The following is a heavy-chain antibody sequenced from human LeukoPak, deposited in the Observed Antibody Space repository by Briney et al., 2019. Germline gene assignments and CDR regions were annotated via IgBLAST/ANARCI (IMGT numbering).Heavy chain of an antibody. V-gene: IGHV1-69*04. CDR2: IIPIFGIA. D-gene: IGHD3-22*01. J-gene: IGHJ4*02. CDR3: ARRYYYDSSGYYSTDVKYYFDY. CDR1: GGTFSSYA. Sequence: SVKVSCKASGGTFSSYAISWVRQAPGQGLEWMGRIIPIFGIANYAQKFQGRVTITADKPTSTAYMELSSLRSEDTAVYYCARRYYYDSSGYYSTDVKYYFDYWGQGTLVTVSS.